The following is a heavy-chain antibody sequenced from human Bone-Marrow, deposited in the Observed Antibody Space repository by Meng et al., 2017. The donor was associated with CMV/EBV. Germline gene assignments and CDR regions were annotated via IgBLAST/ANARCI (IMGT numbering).Heavy chain of an antibody. D-gene: IGHD2-15*01. CDR2: INPNSGGT. CDR1: GYTFTGYY. Sequence: ASVKASCKASGYTFTGYYMHWVRQAPGQGLEWMGWINPNSGGTNYAQKFQGRVTMTRDTSISTAYMELSRLTSDDTAVYYCARDLGYCSGGSCSGQDAFDIWGQGTMVTVSS. CDR3: ARDLGYCSGGSCSGQDAFDI. J-gene: IGHJ3*02. V-gene: IGHV1-2*02.